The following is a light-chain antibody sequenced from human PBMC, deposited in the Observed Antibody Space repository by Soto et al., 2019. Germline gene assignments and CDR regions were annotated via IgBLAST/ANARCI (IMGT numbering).Light chain of an antibody. Sequence: VLTQTPLSSPVTLGQPASISCRSSQSLVYSDGNTYLSWLQQRPGQPPRLLIYQVSNRFSGVPDRFSGSGAGTDFTLKISRVEAEDVGVCSCIQFSHFPQTFGQGTKVEIK. CDR1: QSLVYSDGNTY. J-gene: IGKJ1*01. V-gene: IGKV2-24*01. CDR2: QVS. CDR3: IQFSHFPQT.